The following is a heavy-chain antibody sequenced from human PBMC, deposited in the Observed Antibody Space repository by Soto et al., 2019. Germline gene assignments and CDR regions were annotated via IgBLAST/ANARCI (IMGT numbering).Heavy chain of an antibody. CDR3: SRCNGGAYHQNYGMDV. V-gene: IGHV3-21*01. J-gene: IGHJ6*02. CDR2: ISPSTSHI. D-gene: IGHD2-8*02. CDR1: GFTFSSCT. Sequence: EVHLVESGGGLVKPGGSLRLSCAVSGFTFSSCTMNWVRQAPGKGLEWVSSISPSTSHIYYADSVKGRFTISRDNAKNSLFLQMNSLRVDDTAVNYCSRCNGGAYHQNYGMDVWGQGTTVTVSS.